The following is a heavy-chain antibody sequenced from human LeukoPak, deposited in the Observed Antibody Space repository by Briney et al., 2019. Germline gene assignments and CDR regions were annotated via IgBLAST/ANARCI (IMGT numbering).Heavy chain of an antibody. D-gene: IGHD1-14*01. V-gene: IGHV5-51*01. CDR2: IYPDDYDT. CDR3: ARHRGGGPEEPPREADY. J-gene: IGHJ4*02. CDR1: GYTFNKFW. Sequence: GESLKISCKGSGYTFNKFWIGWVRQMPGKGLEWMGIIYPDDYDTRYSPSFQGQVTISVDKSINTAYLQWSSLKASDTAMYYCARHRGGGPEEPPREADYWGQGTLVTVSS.